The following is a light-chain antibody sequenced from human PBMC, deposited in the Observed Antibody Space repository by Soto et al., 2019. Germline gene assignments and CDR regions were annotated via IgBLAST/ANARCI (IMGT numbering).Light chain of an antibody. Sequence: DIVMTQSPDSLAVSLGERATINCKSSQSVLYSSNNKHYLAWYQQKPGQPPKLLIYWASTRESGVPDRFSGSGSGTDFTLTISSLQAEDVAVYDCQQYYSTPPTFGQGTKLEIK. V-gene: IGKV4-1*01. CDR2: WAS. J-gene: IGKJ2*01. CDR3: QQYYSTPPT. CDR1: QSVLYSSNNKHY.